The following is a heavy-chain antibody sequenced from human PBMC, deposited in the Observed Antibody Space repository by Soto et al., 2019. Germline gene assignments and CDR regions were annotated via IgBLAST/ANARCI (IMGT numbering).Heavy chain of an antibody. Sequence: PGGSLRLSCAASGFTFSSYGMHWVRQAPDKGLEWVAVIWYDGSNKYYADSVKGRFTISRDNSKNTLYLQMNSLGAEDTAVHYCAREEAHYWGQGTLVTVSS. CDR1: GFTFSSYG. V-gene: IGHV3-33*01. CDR3: AREEAHY. J-gene: IGHJ4*02. CDR2: IWYDGSNK.